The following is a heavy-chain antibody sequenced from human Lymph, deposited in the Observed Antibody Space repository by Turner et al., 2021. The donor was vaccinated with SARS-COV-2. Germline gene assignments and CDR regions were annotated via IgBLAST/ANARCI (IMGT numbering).Heavy chain of an antibody. CDR3: ASNFWSAYRLDY. CDR1: GFTLSNYA. J-gene: IGHJ4*02. V-gene: IGHV3-30-3*01. D-gene: IGHD3-3*01. Sequence: QVPLAVSGGGVVPPGRSLRLSCVASGFTLSNYAMHWVRQAPGKGLEWVAVISYDGSNKYYADSVKGRFTISRDNSKNTLYLQMNSLRAEDTAVYYCASNFWSAYRLDYWGQGTLVTVSS. CDR2: ISYDGSNK.